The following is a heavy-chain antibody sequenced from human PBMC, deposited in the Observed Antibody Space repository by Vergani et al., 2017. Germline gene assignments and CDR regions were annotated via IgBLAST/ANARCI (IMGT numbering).Heavy chain of an antibody. Sequence: EVQLLESGGSLVQPGGSLRLTCAASEFTFSNYAMNWVRQAPGKGLEWVSGISGSGVIAYYTDSVKGRFTISRDNSKNMLFLQMNNLRTEDTAIYYCAKQYFVSGNYLFDYWGQGTLVTVSS. D-gene: IGHD3-10*01. CDR2: ISGSGVIA. V-gene: IGHV3-23*01. CDR1: EFTFSNYA. J-gene: IGHJ4*02. CDR3: AKQYFVSGNYLFDY.